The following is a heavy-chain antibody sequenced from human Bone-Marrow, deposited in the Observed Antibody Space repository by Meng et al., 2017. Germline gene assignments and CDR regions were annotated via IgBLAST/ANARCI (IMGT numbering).Heavy chain of an antibody. D-gene: IGHD6-13*01. V-gene: IGHV1-2*06. Sequence: ASVKVSCKASGYTFTGYYMHWVRQAPGQGLEWMGRINPNSVGTNYAQKFQGRVTMTRDTSISTAYMELSRLSSDDTAVYYCAREWVGAGAGRGGFDYWGQGTLVTVSS. CDR1: GYTFTGYY. CDR2: INPNSVGT. CDR3: AREWVGAGAGRGGFDY. J-gene: IGHJ4*02.